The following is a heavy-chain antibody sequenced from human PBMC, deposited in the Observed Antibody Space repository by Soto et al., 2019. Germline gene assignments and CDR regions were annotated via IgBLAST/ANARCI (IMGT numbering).Heavy chain of an antibody. J-gene: IGHJ6*02. CDR1: GYSFTSYG. CDR3: GRCRTDSYAMDV. CDR2: ISPYNGRT. Sequence: QVQLLQSGTEVEKPGASVKVSCKASGYSFTSYGIAWVRQVPGQGPEWMGWISPYNGRTNHAQNVQGRVVMTTDISTNIVYLELRSLRSEDTAMYYCGRCRTDSYAMDVWGQGTTVTVSS. V-gene: IGHV1-18*01. D-gene: IGHD1-1*01.